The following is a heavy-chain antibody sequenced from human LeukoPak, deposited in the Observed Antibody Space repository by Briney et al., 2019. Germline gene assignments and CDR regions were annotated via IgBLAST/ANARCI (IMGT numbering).Heavy chain of an antibody. CDR3: AREMYSSSLTLDY. V-gene: IGHV3-7*01. J-gene: IGHJ4*02. Sequence: GGSLRLSCAASGFTFSSYWMSWVRQAPGKGLEWVANIKQDGSEKYYVDSVKGRFTISRDNAKNSLYLQMSSLRAEDTAVYYCAREMYSSSLTLDYWGQGTLVTVSS. CDR2: IKQDGSEK. D-gene: IGHD6-6*01. CDR1: GFTFSSYW.